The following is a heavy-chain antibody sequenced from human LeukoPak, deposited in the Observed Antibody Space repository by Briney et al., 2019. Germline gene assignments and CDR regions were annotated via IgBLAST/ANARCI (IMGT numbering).Heavy chain of an antibody. J-gene: IGHJ4*02. D-gene: IGHD3-16*01. CDR3: ARDVPGGRNDY. Sequence: PSETLSLTCTVSGGSISSSSYYWGWIRQPPGKGLEWIGSIYYSGLTNYSPSLKSRVTISLDTSKNQFSLNINFVTAADTAVYYCARDVPGGRNDYWGQGTLVTVSS. CDR1: GGSISSSSYY. CDR2: IYYSGLT. V-gene: IGHV4-39*07.